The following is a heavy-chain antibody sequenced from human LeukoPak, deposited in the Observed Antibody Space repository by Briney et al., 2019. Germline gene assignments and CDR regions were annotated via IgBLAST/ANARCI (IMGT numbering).Heavy chain of an antibody. J-gene: IGHJ4*02. CDR3: ARNSGGCSVY. Sequence: GGSLRLSSAASAFTFFNFWMTWVPQSPGKGLVWVANINHDVSEKYYVDSVKGRFIISRDNAKNSLYLQMNSLRAEDTAVYYCARNSGGCSVYWGQGTLVTVSS. V-gene: IGHV3-7*01. CDR1: AFTFFNFW. CDR2: INHDVSEK. D-gene: IGHD2-21*01.